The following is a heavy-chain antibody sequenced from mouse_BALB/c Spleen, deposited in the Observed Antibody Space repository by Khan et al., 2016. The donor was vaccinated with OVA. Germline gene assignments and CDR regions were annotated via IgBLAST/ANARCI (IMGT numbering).Heavy chain of an antibody. CDR1: GFSLTGYG. CDR2: IWGDGNT. V-gene: IGHV2-6-7*01. Sequence: QVQLKQSGPGLVAPSQSLSITCTVSGFSLTGYGVNWVRQPPGKGLEWLGMIWGDGNTDYNSALKSRLNLSKDNSKSQVFLKMNSLQTDDTARYYCARAYYGNYREAMDYWGQGNSVTVSS. J-gene: IGHJ4*01. CDR3: ARAYYGNYREAMDY. D-gene: IGHD2-10*01.